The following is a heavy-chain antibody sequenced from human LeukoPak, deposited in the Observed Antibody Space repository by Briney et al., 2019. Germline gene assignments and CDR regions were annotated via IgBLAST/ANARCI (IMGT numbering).Heavy chain of an antibody. CDR3: ARVDDILTGYFWFDP. CDR1: GYTFTSYD. CDR2: MNPNSGNT. D-gene: IGHD3-9*01. V-gene: IGHV1-8*01. J-gene: IGHJ5*02. Sequence: ASVKVSFKASGYTFTSYDINWVRQATGQGLEWMGWMNPNSGNTGYAQKFQGRVTITRNTSISTAYMELSSLRSEDTAVYYCARVDDILTGYFWFDPWGQGTLVTVSS.